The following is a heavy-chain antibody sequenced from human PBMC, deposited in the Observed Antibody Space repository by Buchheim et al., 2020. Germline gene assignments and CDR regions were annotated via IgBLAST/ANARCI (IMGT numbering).Heavy chain of an antibody. CDR2: IYYSGST. D-gene: IGHD3-22*01. CDR3: ARDARLISSVFYFDS. CDR1: GGSISSSGYY. J-gene: IGHJ4*02. Sequence: QVQLQESGPGLVKPSQTLSLTCTVSGGSISSSGYYWSWIRQHPGKGLEWIGYIYYSGSTYYNPSLKSRLSISVDTYKNQFSLKLTSVTAADTAVYYCARDARLISSVFYFDSWGQGTL. V-gene: IGHV4-31*03.